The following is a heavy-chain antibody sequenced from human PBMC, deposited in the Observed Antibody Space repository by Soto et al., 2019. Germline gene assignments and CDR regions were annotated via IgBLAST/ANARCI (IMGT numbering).Heavy chain of an antibody. CDR2: IKKDGSDK. D-gene: IGHD5-18*01. CDR3: ARDLGTTLVGFDYGMDV. V-gene: IGHV3-7*01. Sequence: GGSLRLSCAASGFTFSNYWMSWVRQAPGKGLEWVANIKKDGSDKNYVDSVEGRFSIFRDNAKNSLYLQMYGLRAEDTAVYYCARDLGTTLVGFDYGMDVWGQGTTVTVSS. J-gene: IGHJ6*02. CDR1: GFTFSNYW.